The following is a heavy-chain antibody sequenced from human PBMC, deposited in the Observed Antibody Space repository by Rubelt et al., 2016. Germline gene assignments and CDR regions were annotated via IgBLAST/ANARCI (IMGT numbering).Heavy chain of an antibody. CDR2: INHSGST. D-gene: IGHD3-3*01. V-gene: IGHV4-34*01. Sequence: GEINHSGSTNYNPSLKSRVTISVDTSKNQFSLKLSSVTAADTAVYYCARKRAHKRSDFWSGYPRYKWFDPWGQGSLVTVSS. CDR3: ARKRAHKRSDFWSGYPRYKWFDP. J-gene: IGHJ5*02.